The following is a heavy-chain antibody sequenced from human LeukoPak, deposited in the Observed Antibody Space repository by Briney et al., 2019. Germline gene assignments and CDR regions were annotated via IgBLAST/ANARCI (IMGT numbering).Heavy chain of an antibody. V-gene: IGHV3-30*02. J-gene: IGHJ4*02. CDR2: LRSDGSNK. Sequence: TGGSLRLSCAASGFTFSSYGMHWVRQAPGKGLEGVALLRSDGSNKYYADSVKGRFTISRDNSKNTLYLQMSSLRAEDTAVYYCARRFDYWGQGTLVTVSS. CDR1: GFTFSSYG. CDR3: ARRFDY.